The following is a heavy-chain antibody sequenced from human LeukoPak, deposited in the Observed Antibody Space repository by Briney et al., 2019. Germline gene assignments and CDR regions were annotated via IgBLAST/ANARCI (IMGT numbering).Heavy chain of an antibody. CDR1: GGSISSGGYY. CDR2: VYHSGST. J-gene: IGHJ4*02. V-gene: IGHV4-30-2*01. D-gene: IGHD5-24*01. CDR3: ARDPIAGEMATIRL. Sequence: SETLSLTCTVSGGSISSGGYYWSWIRQPPGKGLEWIGYVYHSGSTYYNPSLKSRVTISVDRSKNQFSLKLSSVTAADTAVYYCARDPIAGEMATIRLWGQGTLVTVSS.